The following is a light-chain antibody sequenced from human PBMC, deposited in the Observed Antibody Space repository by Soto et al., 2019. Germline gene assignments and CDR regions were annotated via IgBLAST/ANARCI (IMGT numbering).Light chain of an antibody. J-gene: IGKJ4*01. Sequence: DIQMTQSPSSLSASVGDRVTITCRASQSISSYLNWYQQKPGKAPKLLIYAASSLQSGVPSRFSGSGSGTDFTFTISSLQPEDIATYYCQQYVDLPPTFGGGTKVEIK. CDR1: QSISSY. CDR2: AAS. CDR3: QQYVDLPPT. V-gene: IGKV1-33*01.